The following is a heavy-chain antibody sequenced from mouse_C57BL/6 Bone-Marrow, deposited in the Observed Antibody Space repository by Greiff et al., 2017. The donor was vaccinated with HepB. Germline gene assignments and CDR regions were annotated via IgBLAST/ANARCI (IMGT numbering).Heavy chain of an antibody. V-gene: IGHV7-1*01. J-gene: IGHJ4*01. CDR3: ARDAPYYDYDGGYAMDY. CDR1: GFTFSDFY. D-gene: IGHD2-4*01. CDR2: SRNKANDYTT. Sequence: EVKLMESGGGLVQSGRSLRLSCATSGFTFSDFYMEWVRQAPGKGLEWIAASRNKANDYTTEYSASVKGRFIVSRDTSQSILYLQMNALRAEDTAIYYCARDAPYYDYDGGYAMDYWGQGTSVTVSS.